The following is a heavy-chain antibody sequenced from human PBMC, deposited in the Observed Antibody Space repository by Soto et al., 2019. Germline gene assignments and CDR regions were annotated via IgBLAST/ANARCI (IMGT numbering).Heavy chain of an antibody. J-gene: IGHJ4*02. CDR3: ARNAAGGFDY. V-gene: IGHV3-74*03. CDR1: GFSFSTYW. CDR2: ISPNGGTT. D-gene: IGHD3-10*01. Sequence: GGSLRLSCAASGFSFSTYWMNWVRQVPGKGLIWVSQISPNGGTTMYADSVRGRVTVSRDNAKNSLSLQMNSLSAEDTAVYYCARNAAGGFDYWGQGTLVTVSS.